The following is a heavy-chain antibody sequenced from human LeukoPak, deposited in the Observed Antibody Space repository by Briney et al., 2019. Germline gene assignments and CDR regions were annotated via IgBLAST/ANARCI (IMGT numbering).Heavy chain of an antibody. V-gene: IGHV1-69*05. CDR2: IIPIFGTA. CDR3: ARGNYDFWSFDY. CDR1: GGTFSSYA. Sequence: SVKVSCKASGGTFSSYAISWVRQAPGQGLEWMGRIIPIFGTANYAQKFQGRVTITTDESTSTAYMELSSLRSEDTAVYYCARGNYDFWSFDYWGQGALVTVSS. J-gene: IGHJ4*02. D-gene: IGHD3-3*01.